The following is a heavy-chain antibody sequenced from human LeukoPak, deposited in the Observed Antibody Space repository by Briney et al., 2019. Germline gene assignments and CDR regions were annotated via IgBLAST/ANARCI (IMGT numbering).Heavy chain of an antibody. D-gene: IGHD2-15*01. J-gene: IGHJ2*01. V-gene: IGHV3-7*01. CDR2: IKPDGSEK. CDR1: GFTFGTSY. CDR3: AREEWWRLDI. Sequence: GGSLRLSCAASGFTFGTSYMSWVRQAPGGGLECVSKIKPDGSEKFYVDSVKGRFTVSRDNAKNSLYLQMDSLRAEDTAVYYCAREEWWRLDIWGRGTLVTISS.